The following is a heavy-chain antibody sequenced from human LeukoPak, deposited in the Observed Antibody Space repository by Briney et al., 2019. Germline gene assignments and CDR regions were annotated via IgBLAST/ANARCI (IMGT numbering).Heavy chain of an antibody. J-gene: IGHJ4*02. CDR3: ARDRMVRGVLYYFDY. V-gene: IGHV4-39*07. CDR1: GGSISSSTYY. D-gene: IGHD3-10*01. CDR2: INHSGST. Sequence: PSETLSLTCNVSGGSISSSTYYWSWIRQPPGKGLEWIGEINHSGSTNYNPSLKSRVTISVDTSKDQFSLKLSSVTAADTAVYYCARDRMVRGVLYYFDYWGQGTLVTVSS.